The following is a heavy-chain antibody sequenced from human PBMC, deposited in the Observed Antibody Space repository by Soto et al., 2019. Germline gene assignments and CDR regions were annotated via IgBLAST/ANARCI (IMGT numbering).Heavy chain of an antibody. CDR3: ARDRSSGWHRDFDN. V-gene: IGHV4-59*01. Sequence: SETLSLTCTVSDGSISPYYWSWIRQPPGKGLEWIGYVYYTGDTNYNPSLKSRVTISVDTSKKQFSLKLRSMTAADTAVYYCARDRSSGWHRDFDNWGQGSLVTVSS. CDR1: DGSISPYY. D-gene: IGHD6-19*01. CDR2: VYYTGDT. J-gene: IGHJ4*02.